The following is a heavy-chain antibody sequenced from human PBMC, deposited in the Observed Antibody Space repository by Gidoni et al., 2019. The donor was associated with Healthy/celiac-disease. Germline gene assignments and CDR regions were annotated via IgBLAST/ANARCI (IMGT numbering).Heavy chain of an antibody. CDR2: NYTIGRT. CDR3: ARDDSGGYPR. Sequence: QVQLQASGPGLVKPSETLSLTCPVSGGSISSYYWSWIRQPAGTGLERSGRNYTIGRTNYNPSIKSRDTMTVDTSKKQISLKLSAVTAADTAVYYCARDDSGGYPRWGQGTLVTVSS. V-gene: IGHV4-4*07. D-gene: IGHD1-26*01. CDR1: GGSISSYY. J-gene: IGHJ4*02.